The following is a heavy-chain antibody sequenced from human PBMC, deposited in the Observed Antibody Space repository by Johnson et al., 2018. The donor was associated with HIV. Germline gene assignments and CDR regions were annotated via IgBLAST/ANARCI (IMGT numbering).Heavy chain of an antibody. Sequence: QVQLVESGGGMVQPGGSLRLSCAASGFSFGDYWMTWVRQAPGKGLEWLAVISYDGSNKYYADSVTGRFTISRDNSKNTLDLQMKRLRAEDTAVYYCAKGDPSGYDSSGSLEAFDIWGQGTMVTVSS. CDR1: GFSFGDYW. J-gene: IGHJ3*02. CDR3: AKGDPSGYDSSGSLEAFDI. D-gene: IGHD3-22*01. V-gene: IGHV3-30*18. CDR2: ISYDGSNK.